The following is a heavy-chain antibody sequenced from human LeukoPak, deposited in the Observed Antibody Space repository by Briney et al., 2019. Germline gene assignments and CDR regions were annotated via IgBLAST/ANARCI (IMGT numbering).Heavy chain of an antibody. CDR3: ARDGLTYDSSAQTL. J-gene: IGHJ4*02. CDR1: GGTFSSYA. D-gene: IGHD3-22*01. Sequence: GASVEVSCKASGGTFSSYAISWVRQAPGQGLEWMGGIIPIFGTANYAQKFQGRVTITTDESTSTAYMELSSLRSEDTAVYYCARDGLTYDSSAQTLWGQGTLVTVSS. CDR2: IIPIFGTA. V-gene: IGHV1-69*05.